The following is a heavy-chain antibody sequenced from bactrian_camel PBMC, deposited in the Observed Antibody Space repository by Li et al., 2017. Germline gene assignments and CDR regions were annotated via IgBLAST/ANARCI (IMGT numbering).Heavy chain of an antibody. CDR1: GYTNNNYC. J-gene: IGHJ4*01. V-gene: IGHV3S53*01. CDR2: IDSDGST. D-gene: IGHD4*01. CDR3: AAEVFPCRSYSDYAEH. Sequence: HVQLVESGGGSVEAGGSLSLSCKASGYTNNNYCKGWFRQAPGKEREGVAIIDSDGSTGYEDPVKGRFTISRDNAKSTIYLQMNNLKPEDTAVYYCAAEVFPCRSYSDYAEHWGQGTQVTVS.